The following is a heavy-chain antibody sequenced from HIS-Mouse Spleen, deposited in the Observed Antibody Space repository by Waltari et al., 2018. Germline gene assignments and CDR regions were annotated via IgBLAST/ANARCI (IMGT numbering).Heavy chain of an antibody. CDR1: GFTFSSYS. D-gene: IGHD5-12*01. CDR2: ISSSSSYI. J-gene: IGHJ5*02. V-gene: IGHV3-21*01. Sequence: EVQLVESGGGLVKPGGSLRLSCAASGFTFSSYSMNWVRQAPGKGLAWVSSISSSSSYIYYADSVKGRFTSYRDNAKNSLCLQMNSLRAEDTAVYYCARDPSGYDNHWGQGTLVTVSS. CDR3: ARDPSGYDNH.